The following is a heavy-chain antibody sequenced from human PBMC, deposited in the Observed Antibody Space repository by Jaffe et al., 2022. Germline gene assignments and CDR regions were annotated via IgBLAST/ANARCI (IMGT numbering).Heavy chain of an antibody. Sequence: QVQLQQWGAGLLKPSETLSLTCAVYGGSFSGYYWSWIRQPPGKGLEWIGEINHSGSTNYNPSLKSRVTISVDTSKNQFSLKLSSVTAADTAVYYCARRAGGGGSYYLSFWGQGTLVTVSS. J-gene: IGHJ4*02. CDR3: ARRAGGGGSYYLSF. V-gene: IGHV4-34*01. CDR2: INHSGST. CDR1: GGSFSGYY. D-gene: IGHD1-26*01.